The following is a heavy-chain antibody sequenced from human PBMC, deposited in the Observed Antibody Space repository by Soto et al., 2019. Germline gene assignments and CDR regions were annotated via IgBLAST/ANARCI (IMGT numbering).Heavy chain of an antibody. D-gene: IGHD1-26*01. CDR1: GHSISSGFYY. Sequence: PSETLSLTCAVSGHSISSGFYYWGWVRQPPGKGLEWIGSIYHTESTTYYPSLRSRVTISVDTSKNQFSLRLNSVTAADTAIYFCARVTFLIVGSVFSTPFDFWGQGTLVTVSS. CDR2: IYHTEST. V-gene: IGHV4-38-2*01. CDR3: ARVTFLIVGSVFSTPFDF. J-gene: IGHJ4*02.